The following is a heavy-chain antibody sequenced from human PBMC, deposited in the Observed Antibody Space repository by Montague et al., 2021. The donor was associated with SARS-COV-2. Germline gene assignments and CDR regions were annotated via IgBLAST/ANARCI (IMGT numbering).Heavy chain of an antibody. J-gene: IGHJ4*02. Sequence: SLSLSWAASGFTFSSYAMHWVRQAPGKGLEWVAVISYDGSNKYYADSVKGRFTISRDNSKNTLYLQMNSLRAEDTAVYYCARDTALFCSSTSCYLGDFDYWGQGTLVTVSS. V-gene: IGHV3-30-3*01. CDR1: GFTFSSYA. D-gene: IGHD2-2*01. CDR2: ISYDGSNK. CDR3: ARDTALFCSSTSCYLGDFDY.